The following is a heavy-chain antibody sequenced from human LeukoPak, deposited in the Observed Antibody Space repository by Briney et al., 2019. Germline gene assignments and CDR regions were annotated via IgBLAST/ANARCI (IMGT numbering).Heavy chain of an antibody. CDR1: GFTFSSYS. V-gene: IGHV3-21*01. D-gene: IGHD1-7*01. Sequence: AGGSLRLSCAASGFTFSSYSMNWVRQAPGKGLEWVSSISSSSSYIYYADSVKGRFTISRDNAKNSLYLQMNSLRAEDTAVYYCARDPGVITGTTADYWGQGTLVTVSS. CDR2: ISSSSSYI. J-gene: IGHJ4*02. CDR3: ARDPGVITGTTADY.